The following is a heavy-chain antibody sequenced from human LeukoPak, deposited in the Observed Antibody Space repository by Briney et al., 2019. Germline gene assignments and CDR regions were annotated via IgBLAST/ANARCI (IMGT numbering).Heavy chain of an antibody. CDR2: ISQFGST. D-gene: IGHD4-11*01. J-gene: IGHJ4*02. Sequence: ASETLSLTCDVLGGPFSGYYWSWIRQPPGRRLEWIGEISQFGSTDYNPSLKSRVTISVDTSRGRFSLKVTSVTAADTAVYYCARGGHSNHDPFDSWGKGTLVTVSS. CDR1: GGPFSGYY. CDR3: ARGGHSNHDPFDS. V-gene: IGHV4-34*01.